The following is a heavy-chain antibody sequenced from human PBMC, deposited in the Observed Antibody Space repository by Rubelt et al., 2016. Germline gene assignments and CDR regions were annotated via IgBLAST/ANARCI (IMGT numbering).Heavy chain of an antibody. CDR1: GFTLSDHY. V-gene: IGHV3-7*01. D-gene: IGHD3-3*01. CDR3: ASQIWSGSSDY. Sequence: SLRLSCAASGFTLSDHYMDWVRQAPGKGLEWVANIKQDGSEKYYVDSVKGRFTISRDNAKNTVYLQMNSLRAEDTAVYYCASQIWSGSSDYWGQGTLVTVSS. CDR2: IKQDGSEK. J-gene: IGHJ4*02.